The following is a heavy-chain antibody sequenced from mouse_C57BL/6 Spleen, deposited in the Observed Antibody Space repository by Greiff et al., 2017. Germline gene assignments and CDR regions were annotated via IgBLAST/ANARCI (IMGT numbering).Heavy chain of an antibody. J-gene: IGHJ2*01. Sequence: VESGGGLVKPGGSLKLSCAASGFTFSSYTMSWVRQTPEKRLEWVATISGGGGNTYYPDSVKGRFTISRDNAKNTLYLQMSSLRSEDTALYYCARHSDRTFFDYWGQGTTLTVSS. V-gene: IGHV5-9*01. CDR3: ARHSDRTFFDY. CDR1: GFTFSSYT. CDR2: ISGGGGNT.